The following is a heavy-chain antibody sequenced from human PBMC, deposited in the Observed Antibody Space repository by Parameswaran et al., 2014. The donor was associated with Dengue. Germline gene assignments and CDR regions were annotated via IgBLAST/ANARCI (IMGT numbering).Heavy chain of an antibody. V-gene: IGHV3-48*03. J-gene: IGHJ4*02. CDR2: ISSSGSTI. CDR3: ARVFTYGELDY. Sequence: KGLEWVSYISSSGSTIYYADSVKGRFTISRDNAKNSLYLQMNSLRAEDTAVYYCARVFTYGELDYWGQGTLVTVSS. D-gene: IGHD4/OR15-4a*01.